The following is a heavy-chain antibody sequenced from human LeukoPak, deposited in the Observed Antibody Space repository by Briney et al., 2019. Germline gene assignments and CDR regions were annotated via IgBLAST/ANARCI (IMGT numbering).Heavy chain of an antibody. CDR2: ISYRGSM. J-gene: IGHJ4*02. CDR1: GDXTSSDH. Sequence: SETLSLTCTVSGDXTSSDHWSWVRQPPGKGPDWLGHISYRGSMKYNPSLESRVSISLDTSNNQFSLKLTTLTAADTAVYYCVVYIAGGGGRGYWGQGTLVTVSS. CDR3: VVYIAGGGGRGY. V-gene: IGHV4-59*01. D-gene: IGHD1-26*01.